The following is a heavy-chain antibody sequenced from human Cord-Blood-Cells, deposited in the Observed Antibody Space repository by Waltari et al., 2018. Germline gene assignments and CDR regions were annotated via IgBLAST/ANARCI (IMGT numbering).Heavy chain of an antibody. CDR2: IYTSGST. V-gene: IGHV4-4*07. CDR3: ARDHAIAAASFGYWFDP. D-gene: IGHD6-13*01. J-gene: IGHJ5*02. Sequence: QVQLQESGPGLVKPSETLSLTCTVSGGSISSYYWSWIRQPAGKGVEWIGRIYTSGSTNYNPPLKSRVTMSVDTSKNQFSRKLSSVTAADTAVYYCARDHAIAAASFGYWFDPWGQGTLVTVSS. CDR1: GGSISSYY.